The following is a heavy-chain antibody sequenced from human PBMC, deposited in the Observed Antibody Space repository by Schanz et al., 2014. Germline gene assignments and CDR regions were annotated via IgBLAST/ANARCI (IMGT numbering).Heavy chain of an antibody. V-gene: IGHV4-59*08. CDR2: IYYSGST. CDR3: ARQILIGAFDI. D-gene: IGHD3-9*01. CDR1: GGSMSSYY. Sequence: QVQLQETGPGLVKPSETLSLTCTVSGGSMSSYYWTWIRQPPGKGLEWIGYIYYSGSTNYNPSLRIRVTIPENTPKNHFPLKRASVTAADTAVYYCARQILIGAFDIWGQGTMVTVSS. J-gene: IGHJ3*02.